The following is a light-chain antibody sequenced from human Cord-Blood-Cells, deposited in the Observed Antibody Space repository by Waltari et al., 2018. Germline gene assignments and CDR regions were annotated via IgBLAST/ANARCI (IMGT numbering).Light chain of an antibody. CDR3: QQRSNWPALT. CDR1: QGVSSY. V-gene: IGKV3-11*01. CDR2: DAS. J-gene: IGKJ4*01. Sequence: EIVLTQSPATLSLSPGERATLACRASQGVSSYLAWYQQKPGQAPRLLIYDASNRATGIPARFSGSGSATDFTRTISSLEPEDLAVDYCQQRSNWPALTFGGGTKVEIK.